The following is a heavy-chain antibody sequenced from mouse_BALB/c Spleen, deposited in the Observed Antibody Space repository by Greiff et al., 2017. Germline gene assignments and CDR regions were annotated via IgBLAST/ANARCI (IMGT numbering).Heavy chain of an antibody. CDR3: AREEYEGAWFAY. CDR1: GFTFSSYA. D-gene: IGHD2-10*02. J-gene: IGHJ3*01. V-gene: IGHV5-9-4*01. CDR2: ISSGGSYT. Sequence: EVMLVESGGGLVKPGGSLKLSCAASGFTFSSYAMPWVRQSPEKGLEWVGEISSGGSYTYYTDTVTGRVTISRDNAKNTPYLEMSSLRSEDTAMYYCAREEYEGAWFAYWGQGTLVTVSA.